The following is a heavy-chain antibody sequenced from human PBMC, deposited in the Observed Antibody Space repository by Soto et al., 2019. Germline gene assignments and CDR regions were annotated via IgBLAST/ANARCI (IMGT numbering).Heavy chain of an antibody. CDR1: GYTFTSYG. J-gene: IGHJ6*02. Sequence: SLQVSCKASGYTFTSYGIIWVRQAPGQGLEWMGWISAYNGNTNYAQKLQGRVTMTTDTSTSTAYMELRSLRSDDTAVYYCARELVVVPAATYYYYGMDVWGQGTTVTVSS. D-gene: IGHD2-2*01. CDR3: ARELVVVPAATYYYYGMDV. CDR2: ISAYNGNT. V-gene: IGHV1-18*01.